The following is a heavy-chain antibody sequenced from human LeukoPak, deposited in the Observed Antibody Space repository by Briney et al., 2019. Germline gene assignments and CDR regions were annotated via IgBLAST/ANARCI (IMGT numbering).Heavy chain of an antibody. Sequence: GESLKISCKGSGYSFTTYWICWVRQMPGRGLEWMGINYPGGSDTRYSPSFQGQVTISADKSISTAYLQWSSLKASDTAMYYCARQRDYGDYDSWGQGTLVTVSS. D-gene: IGHD4-17*01. V-gene: IGHV5-51*01. CDR1: GYSFTTYW. J-gene: IGHJ5*01. CDR3: ARQRDYGDYDS. CDR2: NYPGGSDT.